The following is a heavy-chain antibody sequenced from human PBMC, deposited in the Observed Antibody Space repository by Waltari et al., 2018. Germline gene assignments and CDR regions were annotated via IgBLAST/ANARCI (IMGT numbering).Heavy chain of an antibody. CDR1: GFTFSSYG. J-gene: IGHJ3*02. Sequence: QVQLVESGGGVVQPGRSLRLSCAASGFTFSSYGMHWVRKAPGKGLEWVAVIWYDGSNKYYADSVKGRFTISRDNSKNTLYLQMNSLRAEDTAMYYCAKVYSSGYYYVNAFDIWGQGTMVTVSS. D-gene: IGHD3-22*01. V-gene: IGHV3-30*18. CDR2: IWYDGSNK. CDR3: AKVYSSGYYYVNAFDI.